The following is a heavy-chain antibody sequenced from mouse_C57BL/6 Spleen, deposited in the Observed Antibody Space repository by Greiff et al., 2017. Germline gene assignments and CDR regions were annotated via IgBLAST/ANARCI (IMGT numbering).Heavy chain of an antibody. Sequence: VQLQESGAELARPGASVKLSCKASGYTFTSYGISWVKQRTGQGLEWIGEIYPRSGNTYYNEKFKGKATLTADKSSSTAYMELRSLTSEDAAVYFCARRDSNWYFDVWGTGTTVTVSS. J-gene: IGHJ1*03. CDR3: ARRDSNWYFDV. CDR1: GYTFTSYG. V-gene: IGHV1-81*01. D-gene: IGHD2-5*01. CDR2: IYPRSGNT.